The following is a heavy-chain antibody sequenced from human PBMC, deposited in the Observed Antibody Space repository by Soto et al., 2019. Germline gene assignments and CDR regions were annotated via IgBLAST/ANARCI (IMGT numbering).Heavy chain of an antibody. J-gene: IGHJ6*02. V-gene: IGHV3-23*01. CDR3: FFPPLPNIVWSPFNYYGMDV. D-gene: IGHD5-12*01. CDR1: GFTFSSYA. Sequence: GGSLRLSCAASGFTFSSYAMSWVRQAPGRGLEWVSAISGSGGSTYYADSVKGRFTISRDNSKNTLYLQMNSLRAEDTAVYYRFFPPLPNIVWSPFNYYGMDVWGQGTTVTVSS. CDR2: ISGSGGST.